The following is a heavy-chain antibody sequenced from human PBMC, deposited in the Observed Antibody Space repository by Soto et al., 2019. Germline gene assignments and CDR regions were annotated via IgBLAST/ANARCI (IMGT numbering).Heavy chain of an antibody. CDR1: GYSFTAYW. CDR3: ARKYVGVPTGPMISYSH. D-gene: IGHD2-21*01. V-gene: IGHV5-51*01. J-gene: IGHJ4*02. CDR2: IFPSDSRT. Sequence: PGESLKISCQGSGYSFTAYWIAWVRQMPGKGLEWMGIIFPSDSRTRYSPSFQGQVTISADKSFSTAYLQWSSQKASDTAVYYWARKYVGVPTGPMISYSHWGQGTPVTAS.